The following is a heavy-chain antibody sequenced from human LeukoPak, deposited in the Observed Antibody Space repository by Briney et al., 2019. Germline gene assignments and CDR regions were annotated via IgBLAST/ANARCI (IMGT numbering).Heavy chain of an antibody. CDR3: ARYSGYDLVDYFDY. Sequence: ASVKVSCKASGYTFTSYGISWVRQAPGQGLEWMGWISAYNGNTDYAQKLQGRVTMTTDTSTSTAYMELRSLRSDDTAVYYCARYSGYDLVDYFDYWGQGTLVTVSS. D-gene: IGHD5-12*01. CDR2: ISAYNGNT. V-gene: IGHV1-18*01. J-gene: IGHJ4*02. CDR1: GYTFTSYG.